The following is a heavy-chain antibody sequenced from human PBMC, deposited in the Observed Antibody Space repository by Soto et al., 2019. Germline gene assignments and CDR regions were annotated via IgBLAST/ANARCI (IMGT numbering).Heavy chain of an antibody. V-gene: IGHV3-23*01. J-gene: IGHJ6*03. Sequence: HPGGSLRLSCAASGFTVSSSAMSWVRQAPGKGLEWVSVISGSGSTYSADSVKGRFTISRDSSKNTVYLQMNSLRAEDTAVYYCAKALRFTFTTGYYMDVWGRGTTVTVSS. CDR1: GFTVSSSA. D-gene: IGHD3-16*01. CDR3: AKALRFTFTTGYYMDV. CDR2: ISGSGST.